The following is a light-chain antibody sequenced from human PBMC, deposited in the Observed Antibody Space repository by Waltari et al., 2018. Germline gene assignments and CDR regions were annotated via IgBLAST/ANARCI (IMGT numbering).Light chain of an antibody. CDR3: QQSYGTPGT. J-gene: IGKJ1*01. CDR2: AAS. CDR1: RSINSY. Sequence: DIQMTQSPSSLSASVGDGVTITCRASRSINSYLNWYQQKPGKAPKLLIYAASSLQSGVPSRFSGSGSGTDFTLTISSPQPEDFATYYCQQSYGTPGTFGQGTKVEIK. V-gene: IGKV1-39*01.